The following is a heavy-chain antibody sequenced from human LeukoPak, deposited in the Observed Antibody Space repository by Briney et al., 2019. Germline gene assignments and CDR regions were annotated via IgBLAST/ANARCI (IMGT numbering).Heavy chain of an antibody. D-gene: IGHD5-12*01. J-gene: IGHJ4*02. V-gene: IGHV4-59*01. CDR2: INYSGST. Sequence: TATLSLTCTVSGGSINSYYWSWIRKPPGKGQEWLGNINYSGSTNYNSSLKSRVTISVDTSKNHFSLKLTSVTAADTAVYYCARGGNSGYDVGTFDHWGQGTLVTVSS. CDR1: GGSINSYY. CDR3: ARGGNSGYDVGTFDH.